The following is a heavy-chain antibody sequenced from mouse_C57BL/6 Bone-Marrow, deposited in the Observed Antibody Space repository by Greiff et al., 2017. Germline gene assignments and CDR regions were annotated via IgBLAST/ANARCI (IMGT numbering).Heavy chain of an antibody. CDR1: GYTFTSYW. Sequence: VQLQQPGAELVKPGASVKLSCKASGYTFTSYWMHWVKQRPGQGLEWIGMIHPNSGSTNYNEKFKSKATLTVDKSSSTAYMQLSSLTSEDSAVYYCAGYYGSSLRFAYWGQGTLVTVSA. CDR3: AGYYGSSLRFAY. V-gene: IGHV1-64*01. D-gene: IGHD1-1*01. CDR2: IHPNSGST. J-gene: IGHJ3*01.